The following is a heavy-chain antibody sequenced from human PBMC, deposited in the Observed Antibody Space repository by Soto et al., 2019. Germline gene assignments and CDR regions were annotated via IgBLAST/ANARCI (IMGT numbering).Heavy chain of an antibody. CDR2: IKSKTEGWTT. D-gene: IGHD3-3*01. CDR1: GFTFSNAW. CDR3: TPANLTIVGVVIMGDDAFDI. Sequence: GGSLRLSCAASGFTFSNAWMSWVRQAPGEGLGWVGRIKSKTEGWTTDYAAPVKGRFTISRDDSKNTFSLQTNSLKTEDAAVYYCTPANLTIVGVVIMGDDAFDIWDQETMVTASS. V-gene: IGHV3-15*01. J-gene: IGHJ3*02.